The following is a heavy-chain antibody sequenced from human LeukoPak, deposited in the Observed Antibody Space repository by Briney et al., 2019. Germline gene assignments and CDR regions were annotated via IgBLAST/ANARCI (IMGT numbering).Heavy chain of an antibody. D-gene: IGHD6-13*01. J-gene: IGHJ4*02. V-gene: IGHV4-39*07. Sequence: SETLSLTCTVSGGSISSTSYYWGWIRQPPGKGLEWIGNIYYSGSTYYNPSLKSRVTISVDTSKNQLSLKLRSVTAADTAVYYCASGPGIAAEVDYWGQGILVTVSS. CDR1: GGSISSTSYY. CDR2: IYYSGST. CDR3: ASGPGIAAEVDY.